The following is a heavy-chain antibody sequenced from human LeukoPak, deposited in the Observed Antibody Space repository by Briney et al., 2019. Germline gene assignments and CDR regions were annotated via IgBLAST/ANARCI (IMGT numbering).Heavy chain of an antibody. D-gene: IGHD6-6*01. CDR3: ARNTSSSPWFAP. CDR2: VYYIGTT. CDR1: GGSVSSPDSY. V-gene: IGHV4-61*03. J-gene: IGHJ5*02. Sequence: SETLSLTCTVSGGSVSSPDSYWSWIRQPPGKGLEWIGNVYYIGTTTYNSSLETRVTISVDKSKNHFSLILTSVTAADTAIYFCARNTSSSPWFAPGGQGTLATVSP.